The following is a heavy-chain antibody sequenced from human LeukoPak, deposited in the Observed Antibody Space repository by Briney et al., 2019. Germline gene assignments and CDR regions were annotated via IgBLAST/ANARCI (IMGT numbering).Heavy chain of an antibody. D-gene: IGHD6-19*01. CDR1: GFTFSSFA. CDR3: AKSHSVAVAGTYSTYYFDS. CDR2: ISGSGAST. V-gene: IGHV3-23*01. Sequence: GGSLRLPCAASGFTFSSFAMSWVRQAPGRGLEWVSSISGSGASTYYADSVKGRFTISRDNSRNTLYLQMSSLRAEDTAVYYCAKSHSVAVAGTYSTYYFDSWGQGTLVTVSS. J-gene: IGHJ4*02.